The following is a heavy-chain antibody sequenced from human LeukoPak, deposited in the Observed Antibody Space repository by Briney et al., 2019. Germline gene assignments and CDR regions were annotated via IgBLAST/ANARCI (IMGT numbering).Heavy chain of an antibody. CDR1: GFTFSSYA. D-gene: IGHD2-2*01. V-gene: IGHV3-30-3*01. J-gene: IGHJ6*02. Sequence: PGRSLRLSCAASGFTFSSYAMHWVRQAPGKGLEWVAVISYDGSNKYYADSVKGRFTISRDNSENTLYLQMNSLRAEDTAVYYCATGYCSSTSCPFHYYYYGMDVWGQGTTVTVSS. CDR3: ATGYCSSTSCPFHYYYYGMDV. CDR2: ISYDGSNK.